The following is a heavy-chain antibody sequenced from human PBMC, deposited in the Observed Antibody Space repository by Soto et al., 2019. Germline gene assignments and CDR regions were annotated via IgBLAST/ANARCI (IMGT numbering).Heavy chain of an antibody. V-gene: IGHV4-59*12. CDR2: IHYNGST. J-gene: IGHJ4*02. CDR3: ARRVYYDVLTNWYFDS. D-gene: IGHD3-9*01. CDR1: GDSISSYS. Sequence: SETLSLTWTVSGDSISSYSWILIRTPPGKGLEWIGNIHYNGSTNYNPSLKSRVTISVDTSKNQFSLKLNSVTAADTAVYYCARRVYYDVLTNWYFDSWGQGNMVTVSS.